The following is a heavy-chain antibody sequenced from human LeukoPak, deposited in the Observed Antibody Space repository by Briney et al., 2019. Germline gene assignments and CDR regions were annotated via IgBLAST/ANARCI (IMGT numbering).Heavy chain of an antibody. Sequence: GGSLRLSCAASGFTFSSYWMHWVRQAPGKGLVWVSRINSDGSSTSYADSVKGRFTISRDNAKNTLYLQMNSLRAEDTAVYYCARARSLTYYDFWSGYYPFDYWGQGTLATVSS. V-gene: IGHV3-74*01. CDR1: GFTFSSYW. CDR2: INSDGSST. J-gene: IGHJ4*02. CDR3: ARARSLTYYDFWSGYYPFDY. D-gene: IGHD3-3*01.